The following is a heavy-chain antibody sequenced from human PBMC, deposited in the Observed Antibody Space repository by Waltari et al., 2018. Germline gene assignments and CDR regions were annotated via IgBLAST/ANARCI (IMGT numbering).Heavy chain of an antibody. CDR2: ISHSGST. J-gene: IGHJ4*02. D-gene: IGHD1-26*01. CDR3: ARGGVYSGSYYASYYFDY. CDR1: GGSFSGYY. Sequence: QVQLQQWGAGLLKPSETLSLTCAVYGGSFSGYYWSWILQPPGKGLEWIGEISHSGSTNYTPSLKGRVTISVDTSKTHFSLKLSSVTAADTAVYYCARGGVYSGSYYASYYFDYWGQGTLVTVSS. V-gene: IGHV4-34*01.